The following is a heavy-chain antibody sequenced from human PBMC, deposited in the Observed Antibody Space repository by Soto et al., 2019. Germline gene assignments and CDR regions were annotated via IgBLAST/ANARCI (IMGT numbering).Heavy chain of an antibody. D-gene: IGHD2-15*01. V-gene: IGHV4-30-2*01. Sequence: SETLSLTCAVSGGSISSGGYSWSWIRQPPGKGLEWIGYIYHSGSTYYNPSLKSRVTISVDRSKNQFSLKLSSVTAADTAVHYCARGPTLGSCAQGTLVTVSS. CDR1: GGSISSGGYS. CDR2: IYHSGST. CDR3: ARGPTLGS. J-gene: IGHJ5*02.